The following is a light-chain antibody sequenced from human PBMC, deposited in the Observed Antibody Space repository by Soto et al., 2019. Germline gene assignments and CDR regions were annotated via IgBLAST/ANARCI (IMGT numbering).Light chain of an antibody. CDR1: SSDVGGYNY. V-gene: IGLV2-14*01. CDR2: DVS. CDR3: SSYTSSSSYV. Sequence: QSVLTQPASVSGSPGQWFTISCTGTSSDVGGYNYVSWYQQHPGKAPKLMIYDVSNRPSGVSNRFSGSKSGNTASLTTSGLQAEDEADDYCSSYTSSSSYVFGTGTKLTVL. J-gene: IGLJ1*01.